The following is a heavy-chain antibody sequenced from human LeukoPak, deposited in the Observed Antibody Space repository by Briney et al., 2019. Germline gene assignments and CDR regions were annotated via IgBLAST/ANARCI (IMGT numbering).Heavy chain of an antibody. Sequence: GGSLRLSCAAPGFTFSSYSMNWVRQAPGKGLEWVSSISSSSSYIYYADSVKGRFTISRDNAKNSLYLQMNSLRAEDTAVYYCARDIFTMVRGVRSDYWGQGTLVTVSS. V-gene: IGHV3-21*01. CDR1: GFTFSSYS. D-gene: IGHD3-10*01. J-gene: IGHJ4*02. CDR3: ARDIFTMVRGVRSDY. CDR2: ISSSSSYI.